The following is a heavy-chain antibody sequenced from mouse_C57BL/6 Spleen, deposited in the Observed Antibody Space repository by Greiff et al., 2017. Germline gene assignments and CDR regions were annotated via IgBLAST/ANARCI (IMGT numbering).Heavy chain of an antibody. CDR1: GYTFTDYY. CDR2: LGPGSGST. D-gene: IGHD1-1*01. CDR3: ARCGSSYDYAMDY. Sequence: QVQLQQSGAELVKPGASVKISCQASGYTFTDYYINWVKQRPGQGLEWIGKLGPGSGSTYYNEKFKGKATLTADKSSSTAYMQLSSRTSEDSAVYFCARCGSSYDYAMDYWGQGTSGTVSS. V-gene: IGHV1-77*01. J-gene: IGHJ4*01.